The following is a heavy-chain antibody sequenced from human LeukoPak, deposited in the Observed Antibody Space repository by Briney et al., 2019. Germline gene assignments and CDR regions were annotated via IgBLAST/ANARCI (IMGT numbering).Heavy chain of an antibody. CDR2: INPSGSST. CDR1: GYTLTDYY. J-gene: IGHJ5*02. Sequence: ASVKVSCKASGYTLTDYYMHWVRQAPGQGLEWMGLINPSGSSTTYAQKFQGRVTMTRDMFTSTDYMELTSLTSDDTAVYYCARDNSVGETAWWFDPWGQGTLVTVSS. V-gene: IGHV1-46*01. CDR3: ARDNSVGETAWWFDP. D-gene: IGHD1-26*01.